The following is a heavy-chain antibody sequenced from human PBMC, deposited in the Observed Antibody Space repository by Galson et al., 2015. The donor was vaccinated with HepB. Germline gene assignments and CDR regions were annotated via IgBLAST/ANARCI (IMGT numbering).Heavy chain of an antibody. Sequence: QSGAEVKKPGESLRISCKGSGYSFTNDWISWVRQMPGKGLEWMGRIDPSDSYTNYSPSFQGHVTVSADKSISTAYLQWSSLKASDTAMYYCARIDYGDNHYWGQGTLVTVSS. V-gene: IGHV5-10-1*01. CDR2: IDPSDSYT. J-gene: IGHJ4*02. CDR3: ARIDYGDNHY. D-gene: IGHD4-17*01. CDR1: GYSFTNDW.